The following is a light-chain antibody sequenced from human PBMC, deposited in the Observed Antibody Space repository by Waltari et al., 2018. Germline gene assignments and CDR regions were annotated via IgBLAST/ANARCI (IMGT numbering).Light chain of an antibody. V-gene: IGKV4-1*01. CDR2: GAA. Sequence: DIVLTQSPDSLAVSLGERATIHCTSSQNVFYSSSDKDYMAWYQQKTGRPPKLLIYGAATLDCRFPARFSGSGYGTHCTLTFSSLQAEDVAVFYCQQYYSPPPNTFGQGTRLEI. J-gene: IGKJ2*01. CDR1: QNVFYSSSDKDY. CDR3: QQYYSPPPNT.